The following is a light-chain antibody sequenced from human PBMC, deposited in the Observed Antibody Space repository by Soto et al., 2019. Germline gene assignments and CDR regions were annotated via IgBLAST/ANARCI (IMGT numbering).Light chain of an antibody. Sequence: IQVTQSPSSLSASVGDRVTITCRASRTITNYLNWYQQKPGRAPKLLIYAASSLQSGVPSRFSGSGSGTDFTLTISSLQPEDFATYYCHQSYSAAETFGQGTKVDIK. J-gene: IGKJ1*01. CDR1: RTITNY. V-gene: IGKV1-39*01. CDR2: AAS. CDR3: HQSYSAAET.